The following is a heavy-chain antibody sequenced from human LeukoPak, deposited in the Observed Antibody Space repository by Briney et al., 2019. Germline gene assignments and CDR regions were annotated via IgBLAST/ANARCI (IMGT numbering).Heavy chain of an antibody. CDR3: ARDYYSYSRGSWAFDI. V-gene: IGHV3-7*03. D-gene: IGHD3-22*01. Sequence: GGSLRLSCAASAFTFSSYWMSWVRQAPGNGLEWVANIDQDGSVKYYVESTKGRITISRDTAKNSLYLQMNSLRAEDTAVYYCARDYYSYSRGSWAFDIWGQGTMVTVSS. CDR2: IDQDGSVK. J-gene: IGHJ3*02. CDR1: AFTFSSYW.